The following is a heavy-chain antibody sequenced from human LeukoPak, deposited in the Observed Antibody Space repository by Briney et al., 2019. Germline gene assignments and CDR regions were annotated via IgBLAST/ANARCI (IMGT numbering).Heavy chain of an antibody. CDR1: TXXXYW. CDR2: INSDGSSI. V-gene: IGHV3-74*03. Sequence: TXXXYWMXXVRQAPGKGLVWVSRINSDGSSITYADSVKGRFTISRDNAKNTLFLQMNSLRAEDTGVYFCARMSSYCDYWGQGTLVTVSS. CDR3: ARMSSYCDY. D-gene: IGHD2-2*01. J-gene: IGHJ4*02.